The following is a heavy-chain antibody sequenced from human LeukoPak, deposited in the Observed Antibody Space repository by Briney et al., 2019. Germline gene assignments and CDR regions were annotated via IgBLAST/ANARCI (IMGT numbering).Heavy chain of an antibody. CDR3: VSTTVYYDSSGSLDY. V-gene: IGHV3-74*01. J-gene: IGHJ4*02. CDR1: GFTFSSYW. CDR2: INTDGSST. Sequence: PGGSLRLSCAASGFTFSSYWMHWVRQAPEKGLVWVSRINTDGSSTSYADSVKGRFTISRDNAKNTLYLQMNSLRAEDTAVYYCVSTTVYYDSSGSLDYWGQGTLVTVSS. D-gene: IGHD3-22*01.